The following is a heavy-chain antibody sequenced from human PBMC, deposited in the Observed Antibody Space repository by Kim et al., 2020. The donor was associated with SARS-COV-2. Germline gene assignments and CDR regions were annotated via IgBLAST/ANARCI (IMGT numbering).Heavy chain of an antibody. D-gene: IGHD1-1*01. CDR2: INHSGST. Sequence: SETMSLTCAVYGGSFSGYYWSWIRQPPGKGLEWIGKINHSGSTNYNPSLKSRVTISVDTSKNQFSLKLSSVTAADTAVYYCASSPNRNAGVGWFDPWVQG. CDR1: GGSFSGYY. J-gene: IGHJ5*02. CDR3: ASSPNRNAGVGWFDP. V-gene: IGHV4-34*01.